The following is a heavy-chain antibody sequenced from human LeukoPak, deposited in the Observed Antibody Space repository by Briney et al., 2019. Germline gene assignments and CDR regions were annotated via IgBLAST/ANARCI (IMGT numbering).Heavy chain of an antibody. CDR3: ARDPYSGNYGAYYYYYMDV. V-gene: IGHV3-21*01. D-gene: IGHD1-26*01. CDR2: ITSSSTYI. Sequence: GGSLRLSCAASGFTFNNYNMNWVRQAPGKGLEWVSSITSSSTYIYYADSVKGRFTISRDNAKNSLYLQMDSLRPEDTAVYYCARDPYSGNYGAYYYYYMDVWGKGTTVTISS. J-gene: IGHJ6*03. CDR1: GFTFNNYN.